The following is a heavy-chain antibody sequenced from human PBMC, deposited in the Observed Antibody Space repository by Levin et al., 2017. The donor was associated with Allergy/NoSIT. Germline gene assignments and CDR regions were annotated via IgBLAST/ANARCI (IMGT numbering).Heavy chain of an antibody. V-gene: IGHV4-38-2*02. CDR1: GYSISSGYY. D-gene: IGHD3-10*01. J-gene: IGHJ4*02. CDR3: ARDNPNYYGSGSSLDY. Sequence: SETLSLTCAVSGYSISSGYYWGWIRQPPGKGLEWIGSIYHSGSTYYNPSLKSRVTISVDTSKNQFSLKLSSVTAADTAVYYCARDNPNYYGSGSSLDYWGQGTLVTVSS. CDR2: IYHSGST.